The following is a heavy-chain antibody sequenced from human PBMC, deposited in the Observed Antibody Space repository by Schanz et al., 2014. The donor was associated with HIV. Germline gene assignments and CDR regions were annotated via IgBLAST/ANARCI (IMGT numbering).Heavy chain of an antibody. J-gene: IGHJ4*02. CDR2: ISYDGSNK. CDR3: AGAITMVRGVNPGY. V-gene: IGHV3-30*03. CDR1: GFTFSSYG. D-gene: IGHD3-10*01. Sequence: QVQLVESGGGVVQPGRSLRLSCAASGFTFSSYGMHWVRQAPGKGLEWGAVISYDGSNKYYADSVKGRFTISRDNSKNTLYLQMNSLRPEDTAVYYCAGAITMVRGVNPGYWGQGTLVTVSS.